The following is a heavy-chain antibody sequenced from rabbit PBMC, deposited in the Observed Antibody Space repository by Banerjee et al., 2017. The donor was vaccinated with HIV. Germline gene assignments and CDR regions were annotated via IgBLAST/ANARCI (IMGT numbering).Heavy chain of an antibody. Sequence: QQQVEESGGGLVKPGGTLTLTCKASGIDFNSYYYMCWVRQAPGKGLELIACIHVGSSGSTYYASWAKGRFTISKTSSTTVTLQMTSLTAADTATYFCARGENIGWNFGLWGPGTLVTVS. D-gene: IGHD1-1*01. CDR3: ARGENIGWNFGL. V-gene: IGHV1S45*01. J-gene: IGHJ4*01. CDR1: GIDFNSYYY. CDR2: IHVGSSGST.